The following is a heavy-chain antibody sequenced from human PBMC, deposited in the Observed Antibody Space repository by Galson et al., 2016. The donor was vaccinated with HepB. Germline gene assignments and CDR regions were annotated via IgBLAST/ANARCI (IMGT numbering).Heavy chain of an antibody. V-gene: IGHV3-23*01. CDR3: AKGGECLLSFDY. CDR1: GFTFSYYA. CDR2: ISGSGGST. D-gene: IGHD3-3*01. Sequence: SLRLSCAASGFTFSYYAMNWVRQAPGKGLEWVSAISGSGGSTYYADSVKGRFTISRDNSKNTLYLQMNSLRAEDTAVYYCAKGGECLLSFDYWGQGTLVTVSS. J-gene: IGHJ4*02.